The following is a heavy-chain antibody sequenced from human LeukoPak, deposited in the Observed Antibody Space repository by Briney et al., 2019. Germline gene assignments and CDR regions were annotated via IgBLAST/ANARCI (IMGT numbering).Heavy chain of an antibody. Sequence: SGGSLRLSCAASGFTFSSYEMNWVRQAPGKGLEWVSDISESGDSKFYTDSVKGRFTISRDNAKKSLYLQMSSLRAEDTAVYYCARRTYSNHFFDYWGQGTLVTYSS. CDR1: GFTFSSYE. CDR2: ISESGDSK. D-gene: IGHD4-11*01. V-gene: IGHV3-48*03. CDR3: ARRTYSNHFFDY. J-gene: IGHJ4*02.